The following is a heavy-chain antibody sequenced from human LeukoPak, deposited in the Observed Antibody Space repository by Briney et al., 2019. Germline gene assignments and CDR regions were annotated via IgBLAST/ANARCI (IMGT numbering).Heavy chain of an antibody. Sequence: GGSLRLSCAASGFTVSSNYMSWVRQAPGKGLEWVSVIYSGGSTYYADSVKGRFTISRDNSKNTLYLQMNSLRAEDTAVYYCARGPTVAGPGPDYWGQGTLVTVSS. CDR1: GFTVSSNY. CDR2: IYSGGST. J-gene: IGHJ4*02. CDR3: ARGPTVAGPGPDY. V-gene: IGHV3-53*01. D-gene: IGHD6-19*01.